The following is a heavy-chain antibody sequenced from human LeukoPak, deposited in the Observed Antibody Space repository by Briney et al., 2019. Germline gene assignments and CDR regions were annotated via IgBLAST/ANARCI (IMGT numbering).Heavy chain of an antibody. J-gene: IGHJ4*02. Sequence: GGSLRLSCAASGFTFSSYAMSWVRQAPGKGLEWVSYISSSSSTIYYADSVKGRFTISRDNAKNSLYLQMNSLRAEDTAVYYCARDSTSCYDYWGQGTLVTVSS. V-gene: IGHV3-48*04. CDR2: ISSSSSTI. CDR1: GFTFSSYA. CDR3: ARDSTSCYDY. D-gene: IGHD2-2*01.